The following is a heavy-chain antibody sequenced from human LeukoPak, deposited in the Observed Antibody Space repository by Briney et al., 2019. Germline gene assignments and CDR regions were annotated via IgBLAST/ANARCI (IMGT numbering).Heavy chain of an antibody. D-gene: IGHD3-10*01. J-gene: IGHJ4*02. CDR3: ARELRENYGSGSYYNVPLDY. CDR2: ISFSSSYI. Sequence: PGGSLRLSCAASGFTFSTYSMNWVRQAPGKGLEWVSSISFSSSYIYYADSMQGRFTISRDNAKNSLYLQMNSLRAEDTAVYYCARELRENYGSGSYYNVPLDYWGQGTLVTVSS. V-gene: IGHV3-21*01. CDR1: GFTFSTYS.